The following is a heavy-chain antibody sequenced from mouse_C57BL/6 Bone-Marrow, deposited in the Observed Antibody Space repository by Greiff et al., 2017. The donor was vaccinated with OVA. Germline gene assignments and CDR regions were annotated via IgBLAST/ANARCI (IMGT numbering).Heavy chain of an antibody. V-gene: IGHV14-4*01. CDR1: GFNIKDDY. J-gene: IGHJ2*01. CDR3: TTSKGNWDVHFDY. CDR2: IDPENGDT. D-gene: IGHD4-1*01. Sequence: EVQLQQSGAELVRPGASVKLSCTASGFNIKDDYMHWVKQRPEQGLEWIGWIDPENGDTEYASKFQGKATITADTSSNTAYLQLSSLTSEDTAVYYCTTSKGNWDVHFDYWGQGTTLTVSS.